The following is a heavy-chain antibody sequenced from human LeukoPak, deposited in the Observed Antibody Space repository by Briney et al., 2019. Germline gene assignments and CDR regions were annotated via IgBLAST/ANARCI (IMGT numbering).Heavy chain of an antibody. CDR2: IYYRGST. V-gene: IGHV4-61*05. CDR3: ARHVGSSWLGPNWFDP. J-gene: IGHJ5*02. Sequence: SETLSLTCTVSGGSISSSSYYWSWIRQPPGKGLEWIGYIYYRGSTSYNPSLKSRVTISVDTSKNQFSLKLSSVTAADTAVYYCARHVGSSWLGPNWFDPWGQGTLVTVSS. CDR1: GGSISSSSYY. D-gene: IGHD6-13*01.